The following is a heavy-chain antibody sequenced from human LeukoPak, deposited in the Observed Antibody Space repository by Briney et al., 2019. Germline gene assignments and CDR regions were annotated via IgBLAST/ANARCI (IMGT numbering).Heavy chain of an antibody. J-gene: IGHJ4*02. CDR2: ISSSSSYI. CDR1: GFTFSSYS. Sequence: PGGSLRLSCAASGFTFSSYSMNWVRQAPGKGLEWVSSISSSSSYIYYADSVKGRFTISRDNAKNSLYLQMNSLRAEDTAVYYCARGSGYERYFDYWGQGTLVTVSS. V-gene: IGHV3-21*01. CDR3: ARGSGYERYFDY. D-gene: IGHD5-12*01.